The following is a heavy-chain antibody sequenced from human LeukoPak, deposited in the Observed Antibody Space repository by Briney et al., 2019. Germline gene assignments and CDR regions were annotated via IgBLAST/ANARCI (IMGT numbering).Heavy chain of an antibody. CDR1: GGSISSYY. CDR3: AREGYCSGGSCSGRMDV. V-gene: IGHV4-59*01. J-gene: IGHJ6*02. CDR2: IYYSGST. D-gene: IGHD2-15*01. Sequence: PSETLSLTCTVSGGSISSYYWSWIRQPPGKGLEWIGYIYYSGSTNYNPSLKSRVTISADTSKNQFSLKLSSVTAADTAVYYCAREGYCSGGSCSGRMDVWGQGTTVTVSS.